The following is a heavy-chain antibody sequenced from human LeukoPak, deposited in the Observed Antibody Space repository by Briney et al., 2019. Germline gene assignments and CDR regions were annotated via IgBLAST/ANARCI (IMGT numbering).Heavy chain of an antibody. J-gene: IGHJ5*02. CDR3: TTASPIAAADL. V-gene: IGHV3-15*01. Sequence: GGSLRLSCAASGFTFSNAWMSWVRQAPGKGLEWGGRIKRKTEGGTTDYAAPVKGRFTISRDDSKNTLYLQMNSLKTEDTAVYYCTTASPIAAADLWGQGTLVTVSS. D-gene: IGHD6-13*01. CDR2: IKRKTEGGTT. CDR1: GFTFSNAW.